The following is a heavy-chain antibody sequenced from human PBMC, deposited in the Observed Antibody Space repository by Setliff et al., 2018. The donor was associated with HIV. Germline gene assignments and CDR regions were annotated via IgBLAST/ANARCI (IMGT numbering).Heavy chain of an antibody. J-gene: IGHJ6*03. CDR1: GGSISSHY. D-gene: IGHD1-1*01. Sequence: SETLSLTCTVSGGSISSHYWSWIRQPPGKGLEWIGYIYYSGSTNYNPSLKSRVTISVDTSKNQFSLKLSSVTAADTAVYYCARGLATGLYYYYYYMDVWGKGTTGTVSS. CDR3: ARGLATGLYYYYYYMDV. CDR2: IYYSGST. V-gene: IGHV4-59*11.